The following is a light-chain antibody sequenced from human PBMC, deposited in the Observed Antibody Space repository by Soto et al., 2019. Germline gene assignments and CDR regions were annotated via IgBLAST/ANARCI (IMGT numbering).Light chain of an antibody. CDR2: VTS. CDR1: QGLSSY. Sequence: IQLTQSPSSLSASVGDRVTITSRASQGLSSYLAWYQQKPGKAPKLLIYVTSTLQSRDPLRFSGSGSGTDVTLAISSLQPEEFATYYCQQHNSYPLPFGGGTKVEIK. CDR3: QQHNSYPLP. V-gene: IGKV1-9*01. J-gene: IGKJ4*01.